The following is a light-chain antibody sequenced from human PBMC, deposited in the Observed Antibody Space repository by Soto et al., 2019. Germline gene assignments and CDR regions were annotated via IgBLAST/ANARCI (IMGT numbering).Light chain of an antibody. J-gene: IGLJ3*02. CDR1: NYNIGGGYD. CDR2: SND. V-gene: IGLV1-40*01. CDR3: QSYDSSLSGWV. Sequence: QSVLTQPPSVSGAPGQWVTISCTGNNYNIGGGYDVPWYQHLQGTAPKLLIFSNDNRPSGVPYRFSGSKSATSAALAITGLQAEEEADYYCQSYDSSLSGWVFGGGTKRTVL.